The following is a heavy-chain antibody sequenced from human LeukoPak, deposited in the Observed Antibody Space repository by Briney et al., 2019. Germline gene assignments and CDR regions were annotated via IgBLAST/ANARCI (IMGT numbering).Heavy chain of an antibody. Sequence: GASVSLSCTVSGYTLNELSMHWVRQAPGKGLEGMGDFYPEDGDTIYAQKFQGRVTITGDTSKDTVYMELSSLRSEDTAVYYCATQIGITIFGGAWNYWGERTLVTVSS. V-gene: IGHV1-24*01. CDR3: ATQIGITIFGGAWNY. D-gene: IGHD3-3*01. J-gene: IGHJ4*02. CDR1: GYTLNELS. CDR2: FYPEDGDT.